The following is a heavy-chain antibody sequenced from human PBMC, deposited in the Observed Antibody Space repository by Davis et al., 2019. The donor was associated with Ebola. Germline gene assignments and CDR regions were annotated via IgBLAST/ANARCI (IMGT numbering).Heavy chain of an antibody. V-gene: IGHV5-51*01. CDR3: TRSKDNVVEPVGFDS. D-gene: IGHD3-16*02. Sequence: GESLKISCQASGYSFTGYWIGWVRQLPGKGLEWMGIMYPGDPETKYNPSFQGHVTISADKSISTVYLQWSSLKASDTAMYYCTRSKDNVVEPVGFDSWGQGTLITVSS. CDR2: MYPGDPET. CDR1: GYSFTGYW. J-gene: IGHJ5*01.